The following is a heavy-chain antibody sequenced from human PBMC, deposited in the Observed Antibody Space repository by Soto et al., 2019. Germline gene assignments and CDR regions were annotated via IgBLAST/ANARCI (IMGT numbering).Heavy chain of an antibody. J-gene: IGHJ4*02. D-gene: IGHD6-13*01. CDR3: AKDSSSWYSYFDY. CDR2: ISGSGGST. CDR1: GFTFGSYA. Sequence: GGSLRLSCAASGFTFGSYAMSWVRQAPGKGLEWVSAISGSGGSTYYADSVKGRFTISRDNSKNTLYLQMNSLRAEDTAVYYCAKDSSSWYSYFDYWGQGTLVTVSS. V-gene: IGHV3-23*01.